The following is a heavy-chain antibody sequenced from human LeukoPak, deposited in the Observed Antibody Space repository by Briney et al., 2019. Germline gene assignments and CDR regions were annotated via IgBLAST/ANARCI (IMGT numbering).Heavy chain of an antibody. CDR3: AKGQGYGQYYFDY. V-gene: IGHV3-21*04. Sequence: GGSLRLSCAASGFTFSSYSMNWVRQAPGKGLEWVSSISSSSSYIYYADSVKGRFTISRDNSKNTLYLQMNSLRAEDTAVYYCAKGQGYGQYYFDYWGQGTLVTVAS. CDR1: GFTFSSYS. CDR2: ISSSSSYI. D-gene: IGHD4-17*01. J-gene: IGHJ4*02.